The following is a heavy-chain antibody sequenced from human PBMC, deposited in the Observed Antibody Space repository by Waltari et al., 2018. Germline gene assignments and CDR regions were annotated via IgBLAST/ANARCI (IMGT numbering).Heavy chain of an antibody. CDR3: AKGEWEPWNFDY. Sequence: EVQLLESGGGLVQPGGSLRLSCAASGFTFSSYAMSWVRQSPGKGLEWLSAFSGRGGSTYYADSVKGRFTSSRDNSKNTRYLQMNRLRAEDTAVYYCAKGEWEPWNFDYGGQGTLVTVSS. CDR2: FSGRGGST. J-gene: IGHJ4*02. CDR1: GFTFSSYA. V-gene: IGHV3-23*01. D-gene: IGHD1-26*01.